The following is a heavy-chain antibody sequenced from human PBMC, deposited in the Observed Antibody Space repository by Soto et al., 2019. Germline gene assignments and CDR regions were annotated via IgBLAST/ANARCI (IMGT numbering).Heavy chain of an antibody. Sequence: QVQLVQSGAEVKKPGSSVKVSCKASGGTFSSYTISWVRQAPGQGLEWMGRLIPILGIANYAQKFQGRVTITADKSTSTAYMELSSLRSEDTAVYYCARDRVTVVGSYDYWGQGTLVTVSS. CDR1: GGTFSSYT. CDR3: ARDRVTVVGSYDY. D-gene: IGHD2-15*01. J-gene: IGHJ4*02. CDR2: LIPILGIA. V-gene: IGHV1-69*08.